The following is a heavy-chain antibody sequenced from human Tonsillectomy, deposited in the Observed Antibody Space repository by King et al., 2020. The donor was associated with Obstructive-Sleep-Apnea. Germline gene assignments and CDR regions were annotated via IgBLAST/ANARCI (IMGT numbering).Heavy chain of an antibody. J-gene: IGHJ2*01. V-gene: IGHV4-59*01. CDR2: IYYSGST. CDR1: GGSISSYY. CDR3: ARFSPGGWYFDL. Sequence: LQLQESGPGLVKPSETLSLTCTDSGGSISSYYWSWIRQPPGKGLEWIGYIYYSGSTNYNPSLKSRVTIPVDTSKNQFSLKLSSVTAADTAVYYCARFSPGGWYFDLWGRGTLVTVSS. D-gene: IGHD1-14*01.